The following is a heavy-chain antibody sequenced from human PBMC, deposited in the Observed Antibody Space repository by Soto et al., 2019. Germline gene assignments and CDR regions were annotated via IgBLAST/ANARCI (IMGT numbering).Heavy chain of an antibody. Sequence: PGGSLRLSCAASGFTFSGSAMHWVRQASGKGLEWVGRIRSKANSYATAYAASVKGRFTISRDDSKNTAYLQMNSQKTEDTAVYYCTRLDSNYDFWSGSPPRYGMDVWGQGTTVTVSS. D-gene: IGHD3-3*01. CDR2: IRSKANSYAT. CDR1: GFTFSGSA. J-gene: IGHJ6*02. V-gene: IGHV3-73*01. CDR3: TRLDSNYDFWSGSPPRYGMDV.